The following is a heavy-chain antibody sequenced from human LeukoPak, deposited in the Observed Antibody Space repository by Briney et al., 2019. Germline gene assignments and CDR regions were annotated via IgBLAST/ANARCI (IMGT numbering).Heavy chain of an antibody. CDR2: ISYDGSNK. J-gene: IGHJ4*02. D-gene: IGHD3-10*01. CDR1: GFTFSSYG. Sequence: GGSLRLSCAASGFTFSSYGMHWVRQAPGKGLEWVAVISYDGSNKYYADSVKGRFTISRDNSKNTLYLQMNSLRAEDTAVYYCARGPSRAGTFDYWGQGTLVTVSS. CDR3: ARGPSRAGTFDY. V-gene: IGHV3-30*03.